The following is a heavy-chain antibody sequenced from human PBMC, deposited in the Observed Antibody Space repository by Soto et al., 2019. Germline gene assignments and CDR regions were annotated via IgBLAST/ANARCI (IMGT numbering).Heavy chain of an antibody. J-gene: IGHJ6*02. CDR2: INPNSGGT. CDR3: ARESSSELYYYHGMDV. D-gene: IGHD6-6*01. CDR1: GYTFTGYY. V-gene: IGHV1-2*04. Sequence: ASVKVSCKASGYTFTGYYMHWVRQAPGQGLEWMGWINPNSGGTNYAQKFQGWVTMTRDTSISTAYMELSRLRSDDTAVYYCARESSSELYYYHGMDVWGQGTTVTVSS.